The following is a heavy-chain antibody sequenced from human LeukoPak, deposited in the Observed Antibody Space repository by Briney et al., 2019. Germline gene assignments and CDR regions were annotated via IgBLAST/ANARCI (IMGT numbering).Heavy chain of an antibody. CDR3: ARASHIVATIAAFDI. V-gene: IGHV3-13*01. J-gene: IGHJ3*02. CDR1: GFTFSSYD. Sequence: GGSLRLSCAASGFTFSSYDMHWVRQATGKGLEWVSAIGTAGDTYYPGSVKGRFTISRENAKNSLYLQMNSLRAGDTAVYHCARASHIVATIAAFDIWGQGTMVTVSS. CDR2: IGTAGDT. D-gene: IGHD5-12*01.